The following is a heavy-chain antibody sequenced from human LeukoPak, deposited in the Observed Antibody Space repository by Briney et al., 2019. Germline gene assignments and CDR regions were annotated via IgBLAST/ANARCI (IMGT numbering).Heavy chain of an antibody. D-gene: IGHD3-10*01. CDR2: ISSSSSYI. CDR1: GFTFSSYS. J-gene: IGHJ4*02. Sequence: PGGSLRLPCAASGFTFSSYSMNWVRQAPGKGLEWVSSISSSSSYIYYADSVKGRFTISRDNAKSSLYLQMNSLRAEDTAVYYCARDPIRELDGSEGYFDYWGQGTLVTVSS. V-gene: IGHV3-21*01. CDR3: ARDPIRELDGSEGYFDY.